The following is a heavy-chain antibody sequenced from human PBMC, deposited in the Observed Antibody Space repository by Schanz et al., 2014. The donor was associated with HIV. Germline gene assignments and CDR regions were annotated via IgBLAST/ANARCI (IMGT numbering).Heavy chain of an antibody. CDR2: ISSSGSFSFT. CDR1: GFTFSKYW. D-gene: IGHD6-6*01. CDR3: AKDRSSSTYKYNGLDV. Sequence: EVQLVESGGGLVHPGGSLRLSCAASGFTFSKYWMNWVRQAPGKGLEWVSSISSSGSFSFTHHADSVKGRFTISRDDSKNTLYLQMNRLRAEDTAVYYCAKDRSSSTYKYNGLDVWGQGTTVTVSS. V-gene: IGHV3-21*02. J-gene: IGHJ6*02.